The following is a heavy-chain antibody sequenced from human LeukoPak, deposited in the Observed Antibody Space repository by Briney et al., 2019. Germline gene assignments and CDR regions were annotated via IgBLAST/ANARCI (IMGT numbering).Heavy chain of an antibody. V-gene: IGHV1-2*06. J-gene: IGHJ4*02. CDR2: INPNSGGT. CDR1: GYTFTGYY. Sequence: ASVKVSCKASGYTFTGYYMHWVRQAPGQGLEWMGRINPNSGGTNYAQKFQGRVTMTRDTSISTAYMELSRLRSDDTAVYYCARLGNWNDVGIDYWGQGTLVTVSS. D-gene: IGHD1-20*01. CDR3: ARLGNWNDVGIDY.